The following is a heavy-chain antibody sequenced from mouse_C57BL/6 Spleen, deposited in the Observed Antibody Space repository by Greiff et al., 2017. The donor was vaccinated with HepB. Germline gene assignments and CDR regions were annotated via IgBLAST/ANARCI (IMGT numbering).Heavy chain of an antibody. D-gene: IGHD1-1*01. CDR2: IDPENGDT. J-gene: IGHJ4*01. V-gene: IGHV14-4*01. CDR1: GFNIKDDY. Sequence: EVKLQQSGAELVRPGASVKLSCTASGFNIKDDYMHWVKQRPEQGLEWIGWIDPENGDTEYASKFHGKATITADTSSNTAYLQLSSLTSEDTAVYYCTTTKVVDYYAMDYWGQGTSVTVSS. CDR3: TTTKVVDYYAMDY.